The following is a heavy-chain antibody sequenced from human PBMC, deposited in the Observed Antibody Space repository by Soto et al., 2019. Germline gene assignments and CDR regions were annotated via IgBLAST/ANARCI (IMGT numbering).Heavy chain of an antibody. V-gene: IGHV1-3*01. CDR3: ARDGFFVVVPAPPGDWFDP. CDR2: INAGNGNT. J-gene: IGHJ5*02. D-gene: IGHD2-2*01. Sequence: ASVKVSCKASGYTFTIYAMHWVRQAPGQRLEWMGWINAGNGNTKYSQKFQGRVTITRDTSASTAYMELSSLRPEDTAVYYCARDGFFVVVPAPPGDWFDPCGQGTLVTVSS. CDR1: GYTFTIYA.